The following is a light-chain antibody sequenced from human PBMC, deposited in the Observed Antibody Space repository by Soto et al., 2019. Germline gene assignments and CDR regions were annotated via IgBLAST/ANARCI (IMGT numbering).Light chain of an antibody. CDR3: QQSYYNPS. Sequence: DIQMTQSPSSLSASIGDRVTITCRASQSIGTILNWYQQKPGKAPKVLIYAASSLQSGVPSRFSGSGSGTEFTLTINSLQPEDFATYYCQQSYYNPSFSQGTRLEIK. V-gene: IGKV1-39*01. J-gene: IGKJ5*01. CDR1: QSIGTI. CDR2: AAS.